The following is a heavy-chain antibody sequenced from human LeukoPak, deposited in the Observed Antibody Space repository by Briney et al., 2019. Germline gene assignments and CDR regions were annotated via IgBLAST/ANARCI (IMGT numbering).Heavy chain of an antibody. CDR2: IQASGRT. D-gene: IGHD1-26*01. CDR1: GVSITSGSYF. Sequence: TSQTLSLTCSVSGVSITSGSYFWSWVRQPAGTGLEWIGRIQASGRTSYNPSLKSRVTISTDTSKNQFSLKLSSVTSEDTAVYYCARGSSNAWEVQGYWGQGTLVTVSS. V-gene: IGHV4-61*02. CDR3: ARGSSNAWEVQGY. J-gene: IGHJ4*02.